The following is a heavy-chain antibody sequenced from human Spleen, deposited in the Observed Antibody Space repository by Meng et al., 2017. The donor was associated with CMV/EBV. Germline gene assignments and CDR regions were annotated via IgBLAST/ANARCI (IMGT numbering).Heavy chain of an antibody. D-gene: IGHD3-10*01. CDR3: LYLQMNSLRAEDTAVYYCARDQVVPAAALWGDV. CDR2: ISWNSGSI. V-gene: IGHV3-9*01. CDR1: GFTFDDYA. Sequence: GGSLRLSCAASGFTFDDYAMHWVRQAPGKGLEWVSGISWNSGSIGYVDSVKGRFTISGDNAKSYADSVKGRFTISRDNAKNSLYLQMNSLRAEDTAVYYCARDQVVPAAALWGDVWGQGTTVTVSS. J-gene: IGHJ6*02.